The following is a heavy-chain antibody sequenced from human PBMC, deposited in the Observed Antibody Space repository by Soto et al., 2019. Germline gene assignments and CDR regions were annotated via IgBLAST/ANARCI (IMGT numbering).Heavy chain of an antibody. CDR1: GFTFSSYA. V-gene: IGHV3-23*01. J-gene: IGHJ4*02. CDR2: ISGSGGST. CDR3: AKVKFGGMATILGH. Sequence: EVQLLESRGGLVQPGGSLRLSCAASGFTFSSYAMSWVRQAPGKGLEWVSAISGSGGSTYYADSVKGRFTISRDNSKNTLYLQMNSLRAEDTAVYYCAKVKFGGMATILGHWGQGTLVTVSS. D-gene: IGHD5-12*01.